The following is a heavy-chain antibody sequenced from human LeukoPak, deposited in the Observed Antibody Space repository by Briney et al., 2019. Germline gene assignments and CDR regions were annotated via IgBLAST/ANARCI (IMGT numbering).Heavy chain of an antibody. CDR2: IYSGGST. J-gene: IGHJ4*02. D-gene: IGHD1-26*01. CDR1: GFTVSSNY. V-gene: IGHV3-53*05. CDR3: ARIYSGSSDIDY. Sequence: GGSLRLSCAASGFTVSSNYMGWVRQAPGKGLEWVSVIYSGGSTYYADSVKGRFTVSRDNSKNTLYLQMNSLRAEDTAVYYCARIYSGSSDIDYWGQGTLVTVSS.